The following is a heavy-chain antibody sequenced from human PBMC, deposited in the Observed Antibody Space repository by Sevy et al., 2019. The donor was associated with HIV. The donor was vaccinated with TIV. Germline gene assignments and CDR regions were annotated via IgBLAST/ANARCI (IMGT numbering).Heavy chain of an antibody. Sequence: GGSLRLSCAASGFTFSSYAMSWVRQAPGKGLEWVSAISGSGGSTYYADSVKGRFTISRDNSKNTLYLQMNSLRAEDTAVYYCAKEALGPYYDFWSGYLYYFDYWDQGTLVTVSS. V-gene: IGHV3-23*01. J-gene: IGHJ4*02. CDR1: GFTFSSYA. D-gene: IGHD3-3*01. CDR3: AKEALGPYYDFWSGYLYYFDY. CDR2: ISGSGGST.